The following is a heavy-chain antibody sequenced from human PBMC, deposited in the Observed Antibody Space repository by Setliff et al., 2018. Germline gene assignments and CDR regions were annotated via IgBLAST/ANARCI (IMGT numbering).Heavy chain of an antibody. CDR1: GDTSTTYA. V-gene: IGHV1-69*13. CDR2: IIPIFGTA. J-gene: IGHJ5*02. D-gene: IGHD3-22*01. CDR3: ARDMIVDFIRGGGWFDP. Sequence: SVKVSCKASGDTSTTYAIHWVRQAPGQGLEWMGWIIPIFGTANYAQKFQGRVTITADESTSTAYMELSSLRSEDTAVYYCARDMIVDFIRGGGWFDPWGQGTLVTVSS.